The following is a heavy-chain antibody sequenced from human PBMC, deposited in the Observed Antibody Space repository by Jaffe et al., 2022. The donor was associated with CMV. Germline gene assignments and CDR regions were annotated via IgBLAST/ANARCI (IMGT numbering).Heavy chain of an antibody. D-gene: IGHD4-17*01. Sequence: EVQLVESGGGLVQPGGSLRLSCVASGFTFSSHWMHWVRQAPGKGLVWVSRINSDGRSTNYADSVKGRFTISRDNAKNTLYLQMSGLRAEDTAVYYCAREVYGDYGADYWGQGTLVTVSS. J-gene: IGHJ4*02. V-gene: IGHV3-74*01. CDR1: GFTFSSHW. CDR3: AREVYGDYGADY. CDR2: INSDGRST.